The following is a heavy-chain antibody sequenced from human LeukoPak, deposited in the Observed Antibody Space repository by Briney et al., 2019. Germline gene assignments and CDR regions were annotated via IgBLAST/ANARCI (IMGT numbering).Heavy chain of an antibody. CDR2: MNPKSGNT. J-gene: IGHJ4*02. D-gene: IGHD6-13*01. CDR1: AYTFTSYE. Sequence: ASVTVSSQASAYTFTSYEINWVRPATGQGLEWMGWMNPKSGNTGYGQKFQGRVTMTRNTSISTAYMELSSLRSEDTAVYYCARVGSSWFYWGQGTLVTVSS. CDR3: ARVGSSWFY. V-gene: IGHV1-8*01.